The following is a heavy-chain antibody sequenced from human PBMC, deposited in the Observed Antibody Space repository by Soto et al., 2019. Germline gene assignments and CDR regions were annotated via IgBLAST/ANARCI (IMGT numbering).Heavy chain of an antibody. V-gene: IGHV3-30-3*01. D-gene: IGHD6-19*01. CDR1: GFTFSSYA. CDR2: ISYDGSNK. CDR3: ARAVIAVAGSGSYFQH. J-gene: IGHJ1*01. Sequence: QVQLVESGGGVVQPGRSLRLSCADSGFTFSSYAMYWVRQAPGKGLEWVAVISYDGSNKYYADSVKGRFTISRDNSKNTLYLQMNILRAEDTAVYYCARAVIAVAGSGSYFQHWGQGTLVTVSS.